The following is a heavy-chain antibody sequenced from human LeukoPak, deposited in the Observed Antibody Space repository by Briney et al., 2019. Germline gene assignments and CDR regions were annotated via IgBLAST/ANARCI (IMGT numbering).Heavy chain of an antibody. CDR1: GGPISNYY. D-gene: IGHD6-6*01. CDR3: ARWGSIAVARFDY. Sequence: PSETLSLTCTVSGGPISNYYWSWIRQPPGKGLEWIGYICYTGSTNYNPSLTSRVNISVDTSKNQFSLNLTSVTAADTAVYYCARWGSIAVARFDYWGQGTLVTVSS. CDR2: ICYTGST. J-gene: IGHJ4*02. V-gene: IGHV4-59*01.